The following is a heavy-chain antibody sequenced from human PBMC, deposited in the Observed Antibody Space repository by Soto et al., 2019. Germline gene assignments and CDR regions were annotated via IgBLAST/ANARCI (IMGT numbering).Heavy chain of an antibody. Sequence: SLTCTVSGGSISSYYWSWIRQPAGKGLEWIGRIYTSGSTNYNPSLKSRVTMSVDTSKNQFSLKLSSVTAADTAVYYCARGGYGSGSYYFPFDYWGQGTLVTVSS. CDR3: ARGGYGSGSYYFPFDY. D-gene: IGHD3-10*01. V-gene: IGHV4-4*07. CDR1: GGSISSYY. CDR2: IYTSGST. J-gene: IGHJ4*02.